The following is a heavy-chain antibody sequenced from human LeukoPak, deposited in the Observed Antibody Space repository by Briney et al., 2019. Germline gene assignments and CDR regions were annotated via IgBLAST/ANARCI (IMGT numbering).Heavy chain of an antibody. CDR3: ARDGEVGGAMSRFDY. J-gene: IGHJ4*02. D-gene: IGHD1-26*01. CDR2: VYTSGST. CDR1: GGSISKYY. Sequence: SETLSLTCTVSGGSISKYYWSWIWQPAGKGLEWIGRVYTSGSTNYNPSLKSRVTISVDTSKNQFSLILTSVTAADTAVYYCARDGEVGGAMSRFDYWGQGTLVTVSS. V-gene: IGHV4-4*07.